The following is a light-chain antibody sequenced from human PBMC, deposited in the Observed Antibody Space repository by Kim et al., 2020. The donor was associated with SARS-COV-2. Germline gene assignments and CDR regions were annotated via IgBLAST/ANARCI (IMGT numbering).Light chain of an antibody. CDR1: ALPEKQ. CDR2: KDS. CDR3: YSADGSGTFV. V-gene: IGLV3-25*03. J-gene: IGLJ1*01. Sequence: SYELTQPPSVSVSPGQTARITCSGDALPEKQTYWYQQKSGQAPPLLIYKDSERHSGIPGRVSGSSSGTTVTLTLSGVRAEDEADYYCYSADGSGTFVFGT.